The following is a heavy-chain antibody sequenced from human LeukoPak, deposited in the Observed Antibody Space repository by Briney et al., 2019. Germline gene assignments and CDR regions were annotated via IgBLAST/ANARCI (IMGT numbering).Heavy chain of an antibody. V-gene: IGHV4-59*01. J-gene: IGHJ3*02. D-gene: IGHD3-10*01. Sequence: SETLSLTCTVSGGSISTYYWSWIRQPPGKGLEWLGYIYYSGSTNYNPSLKSRVTISVDTSKNQFSLKLSSVTAADTAVYYCARAHYYGSGSYAFDIWGQGTMVTVSS. CDR2: IYYSGST. CDR1: GGSISTYY. CDR3: ARAHYYGSGSYAFDI.